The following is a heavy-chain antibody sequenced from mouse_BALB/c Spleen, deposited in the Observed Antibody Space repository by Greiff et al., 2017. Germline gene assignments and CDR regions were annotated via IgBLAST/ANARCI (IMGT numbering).Heavy chain of an antibody. CDR3: ARFGYYAMDY. CDR1: GFNIKDTY. J-gene: IGHJ4*01. Sequence: VQLKESGAALVKPGASVKLSCTASGFNIKDTYMHWVKQRPEQGLEWIGRIDPANGNTKYDPKFQGKATITADTSSNTAYLQLSSLTSEDTAVDYCARFGYYAMDYWGQGTSVTVSS. V-gene: IGHV14-3*02. CDR2: IDPANGNT.